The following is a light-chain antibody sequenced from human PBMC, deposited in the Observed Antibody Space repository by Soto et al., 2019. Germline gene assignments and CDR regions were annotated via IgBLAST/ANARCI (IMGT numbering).Light chain of an antibody. CDR3: QQYNNWPPAWT. CDR1: QSVSSY. CDR2: DAS. V-gene: IGKV3-15*01. Sequence: EIVLTQSPATLSLSPGERATLSCRASQSVSSYLAWYQQKPGQAPRLLIYDASNRATGIPARFSGSGSGTQFTLTISSPQSEDFAVYYCQQYNNWPPAWTFGQGTKVDIK. J-gene: IGKJ1*01.